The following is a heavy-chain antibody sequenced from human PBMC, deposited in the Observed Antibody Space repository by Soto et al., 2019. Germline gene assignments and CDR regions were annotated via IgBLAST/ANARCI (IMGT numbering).Heavy chain of an antibody. D-gene: IGHD3-22*01. Sequence: LRLSCAASGFTFSSYGMHWVRQAPGKGLEWVAVIWYDGSNKYYADSVKGRFTISRDNSKNTLYLQMNSLRAEDTAVYYCARGTYYYDSSGYYPPREYFQHWGQGTLVTVSS. CDR1: GFTFSSYG. CDR3: ARGTYYYDSSGYYPPREYFQH. CDR2: IWYDGSNK. J-gene: IGHJ1*01. V-gene: IGHV3-33*08.